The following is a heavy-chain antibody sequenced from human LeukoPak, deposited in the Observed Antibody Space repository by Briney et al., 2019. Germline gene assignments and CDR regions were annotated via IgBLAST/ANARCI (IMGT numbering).Heavy chain of an antibody. J-gene: IGHJ5*02. D-gene: IGHD3-3*01. Sequence: GGSLRLSCAASGFTFSSYGMHWVRQAPGKGLEWVAVISYDGSNKYYADSVKGRFTISRDNSKNTLYLQMNSLRAEDTAVYYCARGARVVPWSWFDPWGQGTLVTVSS. CDR1: GFTFSSYG. V-gene: IGHV3-30*03. CDR2: ISYDGSNK. CDR3: ARGARVVPWSWFDP.